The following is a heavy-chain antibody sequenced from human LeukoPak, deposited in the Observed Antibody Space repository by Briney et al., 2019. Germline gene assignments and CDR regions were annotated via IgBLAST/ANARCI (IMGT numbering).Heavy chain of an antibody. CDR3: ARDRNDYDFWSGYSMSYFDY. V-gene: IGHV3-20*04. D-gene: IGHD3-3*01. J-gene: IGHJ4*02. Sequence: GGSLRLSCAASGFTFEDYDMNWVRQAPGKGLEWASGIKWNGGSTGYADSVRGRFTISRDNAKNSLYLQMNSLKAEDTALYYCARDRNDYDFWSGYSMSYFDYWGQGTLVTVSS. CDR2: IKWNGGST. CDR1: GFTFEDYD.